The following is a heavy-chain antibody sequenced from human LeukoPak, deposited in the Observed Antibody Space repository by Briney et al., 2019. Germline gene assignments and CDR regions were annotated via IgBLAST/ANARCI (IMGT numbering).Heavy chain of an antibody. CDR1: GYTFTSYG. J-gene: IGHJ4*02. CDR2: ISAYNGNT. CDR3: ARENTLSSDRITIFGVVTLPGY. Sequence: GASVKVSCKASGYTFTSYGISWVRQAPGQGLEWMGWISAYNGNTNYAQKLQGRVTMTTDTSTSTAYMELRSLRSDDTAVYYCARENTLSSDRITIFGVVTLPGYWGQGTLVTVSS. D-gene: IGHD3-3*01. V-gene: IGHV1-18*01.